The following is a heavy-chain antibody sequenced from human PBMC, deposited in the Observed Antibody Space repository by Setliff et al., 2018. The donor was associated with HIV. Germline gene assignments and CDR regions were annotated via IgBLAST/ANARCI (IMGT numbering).Heavy chain of an antibody. J-gene: IGHJ5*02. V-gene: IGHV1-24*01. CDR2: FDPEAGEI. CDR3: ATHPPYRSAWYMRS. CDR1: GFTLNELS. D-gene: IGHD6-19*01. Sequence: ASVKVSCKISGFTLNELSIQWVRQAPAKGLEWMGGFDPEAGEIIYAQKFQGRVTMTEDTSTDTAYMDLSSLRSKDTAVYYCATHPPYRSAWYMRSWGQGTLVTVSS.